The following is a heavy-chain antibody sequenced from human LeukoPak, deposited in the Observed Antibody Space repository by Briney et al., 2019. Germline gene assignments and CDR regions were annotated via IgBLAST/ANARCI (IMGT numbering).Heavy chain of an antibody. CDR1: GYSISSGYY. CDR2: IYHSGST. CDR3: SSKIAAAGTQYFDY. J-gene: IGHJ4*02. Sequence: SETLSLTCTVSGYSISSGYYWGWIRQPPGKGLEWIGSIYHSGSTNYNPSLKSRATISVDTSKNQFSLKLSSVTAADTAVYYCSSKIAAAGTQYFDYWGQGTLVTVSS. D-gene: IGHD6-13*01. V-gene: IGHV4-38-2*02.